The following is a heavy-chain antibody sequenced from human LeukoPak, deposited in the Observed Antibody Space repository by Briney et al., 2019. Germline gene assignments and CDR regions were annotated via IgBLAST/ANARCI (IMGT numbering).Heavy chain of an antibody. J-gene: IGHJ3*02. V-gene: IGHV4-39*01. D-gene: IGHD3-22*01. CDR2: IYYSRST. Sequence: SETLSLTCTVSGGSISSSSYYWGWIRQPPGKGLEWIRRIYYSRSTYYNPSLKSRATTSVNSTKNQFSLKPSSGTAADTAVYYCARNPIYDDSSGTGAFDIWGQGTMVTVSS. CDR3: ARNPIYDDSSGTGAFDI. CDR1: GGSISSSSYY.